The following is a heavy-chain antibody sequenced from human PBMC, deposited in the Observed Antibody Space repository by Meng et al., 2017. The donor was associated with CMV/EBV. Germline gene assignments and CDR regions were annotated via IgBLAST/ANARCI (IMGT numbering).Heavy chain of an antibody. CDR3: ARGLRFLESYYYYGMDV. D-gene: IGHD3-3*01. V-gene: IGHV7-4-1*01. CDR1: GYTFTSYA. CDR2: INTNTGNP. J-gene: IGHJ6*02. Sequence: ASVKVSCKASGYTFTSYAMNWVRQAPGQGLEWMGWINTNTGNPTYAQGFTGRFVFSLDTSVSTAYLQICGLKAEDTAVYYFARGLRFLESYYYYGMDVWGQGTTVTVSS.